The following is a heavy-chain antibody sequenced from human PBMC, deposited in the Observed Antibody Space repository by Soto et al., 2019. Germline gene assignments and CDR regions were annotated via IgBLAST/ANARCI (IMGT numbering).Heavy chain of an antibody. CDR3: AGTALIVGATGSDY. Sequence: SETLSLTCTLSGDSINNNIYYWGWIRQPPGKGLEWIGSIYYSGTAYYNPSLKSRVTTSIDTAKNQFYLRLSSVTAADTALYYCAGTALIVGATGSDYWGQGTLVTVSS. J-gene: IGHJ4*02. CDR1: GDSINNNIYY. D-gene: IGHD1-26*01. V-gene: IGHV4-39*01. CDR2: IYYSGTA.